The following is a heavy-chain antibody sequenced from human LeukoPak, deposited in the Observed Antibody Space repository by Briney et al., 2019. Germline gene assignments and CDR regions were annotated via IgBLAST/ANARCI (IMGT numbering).Heavy chain of an antibody. CDR2: IYHSGST. CDR1: GGSISSGGYS. Sequence: SQTLSLTCAVSGGSISSGGYSWSWIRQPPGKGLEWIGYIYHSGSTYYNPSLKSRVTISVDRSKNQFSLKLSSVTAADTAVYYCAREYEAGWFDPWGQATLVTVSS. V-gene: IGHV4-30-2*01. J-gene: IGHJ5*02. D-gene: IGHD3-16*01. CDR3: AREYEAGWFDP.